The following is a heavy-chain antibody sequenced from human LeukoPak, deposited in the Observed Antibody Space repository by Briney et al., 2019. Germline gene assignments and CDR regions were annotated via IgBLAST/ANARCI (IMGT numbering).Heavy chain of an antibody. CDR1: GGSISSYY. D-gene: IGHD3-10*01. CDR3: ARVPAMVRGIYAFDI. CDR2: IYYSGST. V-gene: IGHV4-59*01. J-gene: IGHJ3*02. Sequence: PSETLSLTCTVSGGSISSYYWSWIRQPPGKGLEWIGYIYYSGSTNYNPSLKSRVTISVDTSKNQFSLKLSSVTAADTAVYYCARVPAMVRGIYAFDIWGQGTMVTVSS.